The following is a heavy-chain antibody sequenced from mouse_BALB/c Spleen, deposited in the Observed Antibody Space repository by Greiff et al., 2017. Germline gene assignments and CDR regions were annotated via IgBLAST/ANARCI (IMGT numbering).Heavy chain of an antibody. J-gene: IGHJ4*01. V-gene: IGHV5-6-5*01. CDR1: GFTFSSYA. D-gene: IGHD1-1*01. CDR2: ISSGGST. CDR3: ARQRRYDMDD. Sequence: EVKLQESGGGLVKPGGSLKLSCAASGFTFSSYAMSWVRQTPEKRLEWVASISSGGSTYYPDSVKGGFTNSRENARNILYMQMSSVRSEDTAMYYCARQRRYDMDDGGQGTSVTVSS.